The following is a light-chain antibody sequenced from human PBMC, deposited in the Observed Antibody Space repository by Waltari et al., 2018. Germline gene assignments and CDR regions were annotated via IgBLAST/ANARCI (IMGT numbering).Light chain of an antibody. Sequence: QSVLTQPPSGSVTPGQRVTISCSGSSSNIGSNYLYWYQQLPGKPPKLLIYRNNQRPSGVPDRFSGSKSGTSASLAISGLRSEDEADYYCAAWDDTLSGVVFGGGTKLTVL. J-gene: IGLJ2*01. V-gene: IGLV1-47*01. CDR1: SSNIGSNY. CDR2: RNN. CDR3: AAWDDTLSGVV.